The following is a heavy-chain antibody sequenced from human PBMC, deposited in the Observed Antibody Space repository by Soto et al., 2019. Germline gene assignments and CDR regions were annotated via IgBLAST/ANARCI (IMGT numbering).Heavy chain of an antibody. J-gene: IGHJ5*02. CDR3: ASEKHHVNDYSNYNNPRNWFDP. CDR2: IKQDGSEK. V-gene: IGHV3-7*01. Sequence: EVQLVESGGGLVQPGGSLRLSCAASGFTFSSYWMSWVRQAPGKGLEWVANIKQDGSEKYYVDSVKGRFTISRDNAKNSPYLQMNSLRAEDTAVYYCASEKHHVNDYSNYNNPRNWFDPWGQGTLVTVSS. CDR1: GFTFSSYW. D-gene: IGHD4-4*01.